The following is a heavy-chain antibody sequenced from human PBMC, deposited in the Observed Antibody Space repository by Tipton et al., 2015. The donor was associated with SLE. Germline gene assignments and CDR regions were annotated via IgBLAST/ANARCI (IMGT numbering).Heavy chain of an antibody. CDR1: AGSFSGYR. CDR2: ISSRTSTTI. J-gene: IGHJ4*02. V-gene: IGHV3-48*01. Sequence: LSLTCTIYAGSFSGYRWSWIRQPPGKGLEWVSYISSRTSTTIYYADSVKGRFTISRDDAKNSLYLQMNSLRAEDTAVYYCALDFWSGYFRYFDHWGQGSLVTVSS. CDR3: ALDFWSGYFRYFDH. D-gene: IGHD3-3*01.